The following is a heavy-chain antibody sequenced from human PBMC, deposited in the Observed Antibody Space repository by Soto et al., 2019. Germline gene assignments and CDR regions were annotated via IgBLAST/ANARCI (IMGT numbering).Heavy chain of an antibody. Sequence: GGSLRLSCLASGFIFRSYAMHWVRQAPGKGLEWVAVITYDGANGYYADSVRGRFAISRDNSKSTLFLQMNSLRAEDTAFYYCASAFSAFFPNFDYWGQGTQVTVSS. CDR3: ASAFSAFFPNFDY. CDR2: ITYDGANG. CDR1: GFIFRSYA. D-gene: IGHD1-26*01. V-gene: IGHV3-30*09. J-gene: IGHJ4*02.